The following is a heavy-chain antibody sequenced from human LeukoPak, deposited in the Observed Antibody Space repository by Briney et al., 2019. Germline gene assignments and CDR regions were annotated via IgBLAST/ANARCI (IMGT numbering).Heavy chain of an antibody. CDR3: ATTKQWLAFDI. CDR2: INYSGGN. V-gene: IGHV4-34*01. CDR1: GGSFSQYY. Sequence: SETLSLTCAVYGGSFSQYYWSWMRQPPGKGLERIGEINYSGGNNYNPSLKSRLTISVDTSKNQFSLKLSSMTAADTALYYCATTKQWLAFDIWGQGTMVTVSS. D-gene: IGHD6-19*01. J-gene: IGHJ3*02.